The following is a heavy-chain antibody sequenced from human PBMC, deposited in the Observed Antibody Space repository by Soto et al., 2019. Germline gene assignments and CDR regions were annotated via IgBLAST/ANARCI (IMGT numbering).Heavy chain of an antibody. CDR2: ISGSGGST. D-gene: IGHD3-16*02. Sequence: GGSLRLSCAASGFTFSSYAMSWVRQAPGKGLEWVSAISGSGGSTYYADSVKGRFTISRDNSKNTLYLQMNNLRAEDTAVYYCAITGPGYDYIWGSYRNEYFQHWGQGTLVTVSS. J-gene: IGHJ1*01. CDR1: GFTFSSYA. V-gene: IGHV3-23*01. CDR3: AITGPGYDYIWGSYRNEYFQH.